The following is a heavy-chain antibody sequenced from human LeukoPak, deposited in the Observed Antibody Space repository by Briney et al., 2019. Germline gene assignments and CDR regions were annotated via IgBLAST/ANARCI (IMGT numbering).Heavy chain of an antibody. CDR2: IYYSGST. CDR1: GGSISNYY. CDR3: ATHSSGWSGDWFDP. Sequence: SETLSLTCTVSGGSISNYYWSWIRQPPGKGLEWIGYIYYSGSTNYNPSLKSRVTISVDTSKNQFSLKLSSVTAADTAVYYCATHSSGWSGDWFDPWGQGTLVTVSS. V-gene: IGHV4-59*01. J-gene: IGHJ5*02. D-gene: IGHD6-19*01.